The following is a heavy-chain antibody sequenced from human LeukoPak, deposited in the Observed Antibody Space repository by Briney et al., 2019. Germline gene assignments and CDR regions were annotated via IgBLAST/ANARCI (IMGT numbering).Heavy chain of an antibody. V-gene: IGHV1-58*01. Sequence: ASVKVSCKASGFTFTSSAVQWVRQARGQRLEWIGWIVVGSGNTSYAQKFQERVTITRDMSTSTAYMELSSLRSEDTAVYYCAADLARRYYGSGSYYSWGQGTLVTVSS. CDR3: AADLARRYYGSGSYYS. J-gene: IGHJ4*02. D-gene: IGHD3-10*01. CDR2: IVVGSGNT. CDR1: GFTFTSSA.